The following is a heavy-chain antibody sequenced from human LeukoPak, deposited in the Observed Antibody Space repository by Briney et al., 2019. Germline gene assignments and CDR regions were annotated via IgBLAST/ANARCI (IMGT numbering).Heavy chain of an antibody. V-gene: IGHV3-21*01. CDR3: ARGGADAFDI. D-gene: IGHD3-10*01. J-gene: IGHJ3*02. CDR1: GFIFSSYS. CDR2: ISSSSSYI. Sequence: PGGSLRLSCAASGFIFSSYSMNWVRQAPGKGLEWVSSISSSSSYIYYADSVKGRFTISRDNAKNSLYLQMNSLRAEDTAVYYCARGGADAFDIWGQGTMVTVSS.